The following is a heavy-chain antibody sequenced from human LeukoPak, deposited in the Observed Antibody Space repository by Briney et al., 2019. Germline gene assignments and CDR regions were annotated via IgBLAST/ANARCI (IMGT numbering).Heavy chain of an antibody. CDR1: GFTFDDYA. J-gene: IGHJ6*03. CDR3: AKAAVAGGRYYYYMDV. V-gene: IGHV3-9*03. CDR2: ISWNSGSI. Sequence: PGGSLRLSCAASGFTFDDYAMHWVRHAPGKGLEWVSGISWNSGSIGYADSVKGRFTISRDNAKNSLYLQMNSLRAEDMALYYCAKAAVAGGRYYYYMDVWGKGTTVTVSS. D-gene: IGHD6-19*01.